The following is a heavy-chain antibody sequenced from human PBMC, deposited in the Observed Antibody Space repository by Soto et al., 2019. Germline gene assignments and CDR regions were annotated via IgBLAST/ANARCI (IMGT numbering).Heavy chain of an antibody. CDR3: AKGDLLTGVAHFDY. D-gene: IGHD7-27*01. Sequence: GGSLRLSCAASGFTFSNYGMSWVRQAPGKGLQWVSTISGSGASTYYGDSVKGRFTLSRDNSENTLFLQMDSLRAEDTAVYYCAKGDLLTGVAHFDYWGQGTLVTVSS. CDR1: GFTFSNYG. V-gene: IGHV3-23*01. CDR2: ISGSGAST. J-gene: IGHJ4*02.